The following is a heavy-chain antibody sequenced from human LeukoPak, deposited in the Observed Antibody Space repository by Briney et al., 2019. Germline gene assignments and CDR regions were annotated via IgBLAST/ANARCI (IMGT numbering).Heavy chain of an antibody. V-gene: IGHV4-34*01. CDR1: GGSFSGYY. J-gene: IGHJ4*02. Sequence: SETLSPTCVVYGGSFSGYYWTWIRQPPGKGLEWIGEINHSGSTNYNPSLESRVTISVDTSKNQFSLKLSSVTAADTAVYYCARGLSDVYWGQGTLVTVSS. CDR3: ARGLSDVY. CDR2: INHSGST.